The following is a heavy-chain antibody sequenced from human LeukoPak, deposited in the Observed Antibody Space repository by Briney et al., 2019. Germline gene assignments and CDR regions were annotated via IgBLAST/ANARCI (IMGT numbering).Heavy chain of an antibody. D-gene: IGHD3-22*01. Sequence: SQTLSLTCAVSGGSISGGGYSWSWIRQPPGKGLEWIGYIYHSGSTYYNPSLKSRVTISVDRSKNQFSLKLSSVTAADTAMYYCARGYYDSSGLNWFDPWGQGTLVTVSS. V-gene: IGHV4-30-2*01. CDR1: GGSISGGGYS. J-gene: IGHJ5*02. CDR2: IYHSGST. CDR3: ARGYYDSSGLNWFDP.